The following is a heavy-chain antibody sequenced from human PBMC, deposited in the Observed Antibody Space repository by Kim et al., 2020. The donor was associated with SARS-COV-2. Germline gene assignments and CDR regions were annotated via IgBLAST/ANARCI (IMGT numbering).Heavy chain of an antibody. J-gene: IGHJ4*02. CDR2: T. V-gene: IGHV3-66*01. D-gene: IGHD6-13*01. Sequence: TYYADAVQGRFTISKDNYTDTLFLEMSGLRVEDTAVYYCARIAAGGPIDYWGQGTLVTASS. CDR3: ARIAAGGPIDY.